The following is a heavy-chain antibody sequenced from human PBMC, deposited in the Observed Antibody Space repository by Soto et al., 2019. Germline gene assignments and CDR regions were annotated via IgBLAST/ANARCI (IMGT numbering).Heavy chain of an antibody. CDR1: GGSFSGYY. CDR2: INHSGST. CDR3: ARRRYYYFDY. Sequence: LSETLSLTCAVYGGSFSGYYWSWIRQPPGKGLEWIGEINHSGSTNYNPSLKSRVTISVDTSKNQFSLKLSSVTAADTAVYYCARRRYYYFDYWGQGTLVTVSS. J-gene: IGHJ4*02. V-gene: IGHV4-34*01. D-gene: IGHD5-18*01.